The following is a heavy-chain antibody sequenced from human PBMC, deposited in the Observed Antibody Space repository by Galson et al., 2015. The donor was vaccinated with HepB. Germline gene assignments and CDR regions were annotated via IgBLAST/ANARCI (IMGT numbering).Heavy chain of an antibody. D-gene: IGHD4-17*01. J-gene: IGHJ6*03. CDR3: ASDLTTVITRGRWYYYYYMDV. CDR1: GYTFTSYG. V-gene: IGHV1-2*06. Sequence: SVKVSCKASGYTFTSYGISWVRQAPGQGLEWMGRINPNSGGTNYAQKFQGRVTMTRDTSISTAYMELSRLRSDDTAVYYCASDLTTVITRGRWYYYYYMDVWGKGTTVTVSS. CDR2: INPNSGGT.